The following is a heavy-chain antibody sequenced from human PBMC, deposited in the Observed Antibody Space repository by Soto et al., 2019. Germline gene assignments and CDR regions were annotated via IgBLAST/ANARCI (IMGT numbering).Heavy chain of an antibody. V-gene: IGHV3-7*05. CDR2: IKEDGIDK. Sequence: EVQLVESGGDLVQPGGSLRLSCAASGFTFNRHWMTWVRQAPGKGLEWVANIKEDGIDKYYVDSVRGRFTISRDNAKNSLFLHMESRRAEGTAVYYCAGLRGNCPSSFCRSLDYWGQGTVVSVSS. D-gene: IGHD2-2*01. CDR3: AGLRGNCPSSFCRSLDY. CDR1: GFTFNRHW. J-gene: IGHJ4*02.